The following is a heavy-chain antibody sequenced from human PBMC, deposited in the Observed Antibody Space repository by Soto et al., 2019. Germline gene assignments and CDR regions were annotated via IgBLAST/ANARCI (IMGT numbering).Heavy chain of an antibody. CDR3: ARGGSPMITFGGVIGLFDY. J-gene: IGHJ4*02. Sequence: SETLSLTCAVYGGSFSGYYWSWIRQPPGKGLEWIGEINHSGSTNYNPSLKSRVTISLDTSKNQFSLKLSSVTAADTAVYYCARGGSPMITFGGVIGLFDYWGQGTLVTVSS. CDR2: INHSGST. D-gene: IGHD3-16*02. V-gene: IGHV4-34*01. CDR1: GGSFSGYY.